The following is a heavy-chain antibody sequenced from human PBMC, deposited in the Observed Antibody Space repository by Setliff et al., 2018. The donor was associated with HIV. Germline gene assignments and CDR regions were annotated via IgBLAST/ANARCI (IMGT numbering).Heavy chain of an antibody. J-gene: IGHJ5*02. CDR3: ARGTTPLGWFDP. V-gene: IGHV1-18*01. Sequence: GASVKVSCKASGYTFTSYGISWARQAPGQGLEWMGWISAYNGNTNYAQKLQGRVTMTTDTSTSTAYMELRSLRSDESAGYYCARGTTPLGWFDPWGQGTLVTVSS. D-gene: IGHD2-2*01. CDR1: GYTFTSYG. CDR2: ISAYNGNT.